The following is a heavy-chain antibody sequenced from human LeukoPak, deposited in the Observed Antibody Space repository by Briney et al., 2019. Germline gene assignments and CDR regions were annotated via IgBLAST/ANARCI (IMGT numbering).Heavy chain of an antibody. V-gene: IGHV1-18*01. CDR3: ARGGAKRGEGVFDY. D-gene: IGHD1-26*01. CDR2: ISAYNGNT. Sequence: ASVTVSFTASGYTFTSYGISWVRQAPGQGLEWMGWISAYNGNTNYAQKLQGRVTMTTDTSTSTAYMELRSLRSDDTAVYYCARGGAKRGEGVFDYWGQGTLVTVSS. CDR1: GYTFTSYG. J-gene: IGHJ4*02.